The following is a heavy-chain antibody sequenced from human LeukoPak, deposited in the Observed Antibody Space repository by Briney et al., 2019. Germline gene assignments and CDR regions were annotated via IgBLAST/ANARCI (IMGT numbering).Heavy chain of an antibody. CDR3: ARDSNYDY. Sequence: GGSLRLSCAASGFSVSSTYMSWVRQPPGKGLEWVSVIYSGGSTFYADSVKGRFTISRDNSKSTLYLQMNSLRAEDTAVYYCARDSNYDYWGQGTLVTVSS. J-gene: IGHJ4*02. CDR1: GFSVSSTY. V-gene: IGHV3-66*01. D-gene: IGHD3-3*02. CDR2: IYSGGST.